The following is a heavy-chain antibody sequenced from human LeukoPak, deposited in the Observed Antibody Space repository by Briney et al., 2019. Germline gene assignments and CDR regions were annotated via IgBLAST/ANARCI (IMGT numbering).Heavy chain of an antibody. CDR2: ITGTGGNT. CDR1: GFTFSSYG. D-gene: IGHD3-22*01. J-gene: IGHJ4*02. CDR3: ARGGVHESGYYYVLDY. Sequence: GGSLRLSCAASGFTFSSYGMSWVRQAPGKGLEWVSTITGTGGNTYYADSVKGRFTISRDNSKNTLYLQMNSLRAGDTAVYYCARGGVHESGYYYVLDYWGQGTLVTVSS. V-gene: IGHV3-23*01.